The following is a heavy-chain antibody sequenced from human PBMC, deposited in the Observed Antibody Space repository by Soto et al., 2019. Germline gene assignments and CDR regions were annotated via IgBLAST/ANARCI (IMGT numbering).Heavy chain of an antibody. V-gene: IGHV2-5*02. D-gene: IGHD6-19*01. CDR2: IYWDDDN. Sequence: SGPTLVNPTQTLTLTCTFSGFSLSTSGVGVGWIRQPPGKALEWLALIYWDDDNRYSPSLKSRLTFTKDTSKNQVVLTMTNMDPVDTATYYCAHRLAVPGTRYFDSWGQGTLVPVSS. CDR3: AHRLAVPGTRYFDS. CDR1: GFSLSTSGVG. J-gene: IGHJ4*02.